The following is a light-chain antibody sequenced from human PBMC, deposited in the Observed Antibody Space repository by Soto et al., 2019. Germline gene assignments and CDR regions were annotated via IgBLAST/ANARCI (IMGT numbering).Light chain of an antibody. Sequence: QSVLTQPPSVSGAPGQRVTISCTGSSANIGPGYDVHWYQQLPGTAPKLLIYSNTNRPSGVPDRFSGSRSGTSASLAITGLQAEDEADYYCQSYDSSMSGSVFXTGTKRTVL. CDR1: SANIGPGYD. CDR2: SNT. V-gene: IGLV1-40*01. J-gene: IGLJ1*01. CDR3: QSYDSSMSGSV.